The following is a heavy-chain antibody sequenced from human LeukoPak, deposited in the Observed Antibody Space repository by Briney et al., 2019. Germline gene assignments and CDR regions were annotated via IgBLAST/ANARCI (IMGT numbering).Heavy chain of an antibody. V-gene: IGHV4-34*01. J-gene: IGHJ5*02. Sequence: SETLSLTCAVYGGSFSGYYWSWIRQPPGKGLEWTGEINHSGSTNYNPSLKSRVTISVDTSKNQFSLKLSSVTAADTAVYYCARRYRYWVWFDPWGQGTLVTVSS. D-gene: IGHD2-15*01. CDR3: ARRYRYWVWFDP. CDR2: INHSGST. CDR1: GGSFSGYY.